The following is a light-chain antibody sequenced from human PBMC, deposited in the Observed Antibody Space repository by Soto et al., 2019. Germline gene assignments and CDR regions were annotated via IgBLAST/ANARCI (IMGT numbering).Light chain of an antibody. CDR1: RSNIGSNT. CDR3: AAWDDNLNGYV. V-gene: IGLV1-44*01. Sequence: QSVLTQPPSASGTPGRRVTISCSGSRSNIGSNTVNWYQQLPGTAPKLLIYTNNQRPSGVPDRFSGSKSGTSASLAISGLQSEDEADYYCAAWDDNLNGYVFGTGTKLTVL. J-gene: IGLJ1*01. CDR2: TNN.